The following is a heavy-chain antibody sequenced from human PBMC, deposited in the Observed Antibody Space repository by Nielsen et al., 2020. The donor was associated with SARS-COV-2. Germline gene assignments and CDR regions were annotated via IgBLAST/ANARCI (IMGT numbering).Heavy chain of an antibody. CDR3: ARDGFSRYYDSCGYYPPDY. D-gene: IGHD3-22*01. CDR2: ISYDGSNK. Sequence: GESLKISCAASGFTFSSYGMHWVRQAPGKGLEWVAVISYDGSNKYYADSVKGRFTISRDNSKNTLYLQMNSLRAEDTAVYYCARDGFSRYYDSCGYYPPDYWGQGTLVTVSS. J-gene: IGHJ4*02. CDR1: GFTFSSYG. V-gene: IGHV3-30*03.